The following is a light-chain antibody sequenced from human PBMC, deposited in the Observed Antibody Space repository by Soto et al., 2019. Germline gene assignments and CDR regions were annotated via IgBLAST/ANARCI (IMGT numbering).Light chain of an antibody. CDR2: AAS. CDR3: QKCKIAPFT. J-gene: IGKJ4*01. CDR1: QDISNF. Sequence: DIQMTQSPSSLSAFVGDTVTITCRASQDISNFLAWYQQKPGKVPKLLIYAASTLQSGVPSRFSGSGSGTDCTLTISSLQPEDVETYYCQKCKIAPFTFGGGTKVEMK. V-gene: IGKV1-27*01.